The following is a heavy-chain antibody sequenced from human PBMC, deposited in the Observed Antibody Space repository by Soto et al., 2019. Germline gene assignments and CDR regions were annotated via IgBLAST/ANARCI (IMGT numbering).Heavy chain of an antibody. Sequence: LTCTVSGGSISSYYWSWIRQPPGKGLEWIGYLYYSGSTNYNPSLKSRVTISVDTSKNQFSLKLSSVTAADTAVYYCARVDPTGWYPDYWGQGTLVTVSS. D-gene: IGHD6-19*01. J-gene: IGHJ4*02. V-gene: IGHV4-59*01. CDR3: ARVDPTGWYPDY. CDR1: GGSISSYY. CDR2: LYYSGST.